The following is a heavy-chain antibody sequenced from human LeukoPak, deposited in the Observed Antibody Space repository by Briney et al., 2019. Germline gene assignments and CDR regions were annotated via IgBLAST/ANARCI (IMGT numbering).Heavy chain of an antibody. Sequence: SETLSLICAVYGGSFSGYYWSWIRQPPGKGLEWIGEINHSGSTNYNPSLKSRVTISGDTSKNQFSLKLSSVTAADTAVYFCARVGYSYVINDWSRTGLGAYPTKYYYHMDVWGKGTTVTVSS. CDR1: GGSFSGYY. J-gene: IGHJ6*03. CDR2: INHSGST. CDR3: ARVGYSYVINDWSRTGLGAYPTKYYYHMDV. V-gene: IGHV4-34*01. D-gene: IGHD5-18*01.